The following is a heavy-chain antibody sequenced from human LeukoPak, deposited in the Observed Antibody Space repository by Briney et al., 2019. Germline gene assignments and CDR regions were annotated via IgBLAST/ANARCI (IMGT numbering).Heavy chain of an antibody. Sequence: SETLSLTCAVYGGSFSGYYWSWIRQPPGKGLEWIGEINHSGSTNYNPSLKSRVTISVDTSKNQFSLKLSSVTAADTAVYYCARGPSWIQLWYRPFDYWGQGTLVTVSS. D-gene: IGHD5-18*01. CDR1: GGSFSGYY. J-gene: IGHJ4*02. CDR2: INHSGST. V-gene: IGHV4-34*01. CDR3: ARGPSWIQLWYRPFDY.